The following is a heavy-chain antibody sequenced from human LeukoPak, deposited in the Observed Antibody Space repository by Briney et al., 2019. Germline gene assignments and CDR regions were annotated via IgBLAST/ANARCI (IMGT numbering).Heavy chain of an antibody. D-gene: IGHD3-22*01. CDR3: ARRDCSGYYYRFDY. CDR1: GFTFSSYS. J-gene: IGHJ4*02. V-gene: IGHV3-21*01. CDR2: ISSSSSYI. Sequence: PGGSLRLSCAASGFTFSSYSMNWVRQAPGKGLEWVSSISSSSSYIYYADSVKGRFTISRDNAKNSLYLQMNSLRAEDTAVYYCARRDCSGYYYRFDYWGQGTLVTVSS.